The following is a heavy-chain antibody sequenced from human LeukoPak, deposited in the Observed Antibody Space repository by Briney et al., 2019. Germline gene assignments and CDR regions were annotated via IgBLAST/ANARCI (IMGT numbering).Heavy chain of an antibody. V-gene: IGHV3-21*01. J-gene: IGHJ5*02. CDR1: GFTFSSYS. Sequence: GGSLRLSCAASGFTFSSYSMNWVRQAPGKGLEWVSSISSSSSYIYYADSVKGRFTISRDNAKNSLYLQMNSLRAEDTAVCYCARADSSGYYISGWFDPWGQGTLVTVSS. CDR3: ARADSSGYYISGWFDP. D-gene: IGHD3-22*01. CDR2: ISSSSSYI.